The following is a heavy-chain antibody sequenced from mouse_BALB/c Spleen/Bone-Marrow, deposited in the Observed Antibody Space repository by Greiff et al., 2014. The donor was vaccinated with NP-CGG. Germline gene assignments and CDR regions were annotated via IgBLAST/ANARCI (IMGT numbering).Heavy chain of an antibody. V-gene: IGHV5-9*02. CDR2: ISSGGSYT. CDR1: GFAFSSYD. D-gene: IGHD2-4*01. J-gene: IGHJ4*01. Sequence: EVMLVESGGGLAKPGGSLKLSCAASGFAFSSYDMSWVRQTPEKRLEWVATISSGGSYTYYPDSVKGRFTISRDNARNTLYLQMSSLRSEDTAWYYGARVLRVYAMDYWGQGTSVTVSS. CDR3: ARVLRVYAMDY.